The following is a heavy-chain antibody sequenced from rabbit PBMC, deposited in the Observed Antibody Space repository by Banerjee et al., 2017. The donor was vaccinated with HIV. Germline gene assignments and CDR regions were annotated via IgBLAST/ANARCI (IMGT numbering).Heavy chain of an antibody. CDR1: GFSFSNKYV. J-gene: IGHJ4*01. D-gene: IGHD7-1*01. CDR3: ARDGFGTGPDYDL. Sequence: QEQLVESGGGLVQPEGSLTLTCTASGFSFSNKYVMCWVRQAPGKGLEWIGTIHAARGRTYYPSWVNGRFTISSDNAQNTVDLKMNSLTAADTATYFCARDGFGTGPDYDLWGQGTLVTVS. CDR2: IHAARGRT. V-gene: IGHV1S45*01.